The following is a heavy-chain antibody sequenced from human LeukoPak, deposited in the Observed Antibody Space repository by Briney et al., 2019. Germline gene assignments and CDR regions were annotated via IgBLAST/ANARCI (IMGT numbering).Heavy chain of an antibody. D-gene: IGHD6-13*01. CDR3: ARVSSSWYQDWYFDL. V-gene: IGHV4-4*07. CDR2: IYTSESP. J-gene: IGHJ2*01. CDR1: GGSIGSYY. Sequence: SETLSLTCTVSGGSIGSYYWSWIRQPAGKGLEWIGRIYTSESPTYNPSLKSRVTMSLDTSKNQFSLKLSSVTAADTAVYYCARVSSSWYQDWYFDLWGRGTLVTVSS.